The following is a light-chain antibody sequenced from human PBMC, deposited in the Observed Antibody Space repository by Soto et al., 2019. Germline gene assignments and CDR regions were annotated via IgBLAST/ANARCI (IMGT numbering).Light chain of an antibody. V-gene: IGKV1-9*01. CDR1: QGISSF. Sequence: DIQLTQSPSFLSASIGDRVTITCRASQGISSFLAWYQQKPGEAPKLMIHTASTLQSGVPSRFSGSGSGSEFTFTFSSLKLEDFETYYFKQRHSYPITFGQGNGLKIK. CDR3: KQRHSYPIT. J-gene: IGKJ5*01. CDR2: TAS.